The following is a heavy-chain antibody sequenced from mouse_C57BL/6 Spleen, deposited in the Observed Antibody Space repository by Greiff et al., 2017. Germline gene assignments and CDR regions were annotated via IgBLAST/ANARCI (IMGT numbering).Heavy chain of an antibody. CDR2: IDPSDSET. CDR1: GYTFTSYW. V-gene: IGHV1-52*01. D-gene: IGHD1-1*01. J-gene: IGHJ2*01. CDR3: ARGESVVAPYYFDY. Sequence: QVQLQQSGAELVRPGSSVKLSCKASGYTFTSYWMHWVKQRPIQGLEWIGNIDPSDSETHYNQKFKDKATLTVDKSSSTAYMQLSSLTSEDSAVYYCARGESVVAPYYFDYWGQGTTLTVSS.